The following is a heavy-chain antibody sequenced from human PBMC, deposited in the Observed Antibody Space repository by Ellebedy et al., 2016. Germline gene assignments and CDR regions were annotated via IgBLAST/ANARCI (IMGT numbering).Heavy chain of an antibody. J-gene: IGHJ4*02. CDR2: IWYDGSNK. V-gene: IGHV3-33*08. CDR1: GFTFSSYG. CDR3: ARDRVRGVFDY. Sequence: GGSLRLSCAASGFTFSSYGMHWVRQAPGKGLEWVAVIWYDGSNKYYADSVKGRFTISRDNSKNTLYLQMNSLRAEDTAVYYCARDRVRGVFDYWGQGTLVTVSS. D-gene: IGHD3-10*01.